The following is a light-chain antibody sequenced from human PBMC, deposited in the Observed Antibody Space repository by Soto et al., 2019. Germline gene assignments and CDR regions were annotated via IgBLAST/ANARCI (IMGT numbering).Light chain of an antibody. CDR3: QQRSNWPT. CDR2: DAS. Sequence: EIVLTQSPGTLSLSPGERATLSCRASQSVNSNFLAWYQQKPGQAPRLLIYDASNRATGIPARFSGSGSGTDFTLTISSLEPEDFAVYYCQQRSNWPTFGQGTRLEIK. CDR1: QSVNSNF. J-gene: IGKJ5*01. V-gene: IGKV3D-20*02.